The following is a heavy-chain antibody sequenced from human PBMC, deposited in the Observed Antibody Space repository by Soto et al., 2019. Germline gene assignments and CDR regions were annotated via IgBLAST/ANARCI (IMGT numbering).Heavy chain of an antibody. CDR1: GGSISSSSYY. V-gene: IGHV4-39*01. CDR2: IYYSGST. CDR3: ARHAPPACCGGDRYSSHHFQH. Sequence: QLQLQESGPGLVKPSETLSLTCTVSGGSISSSSYYWGWIRQPPGKGLEWIGRIYYSGSTYYNPSLKRRVTGPVDTSNNQLSLQRCSATGAATAVYYCARHAPPACCGGDRYSSHHFQHWGQGTLVTVSS. J-gene: IGHJ1*01. D-gene: IGHD2-21*02.